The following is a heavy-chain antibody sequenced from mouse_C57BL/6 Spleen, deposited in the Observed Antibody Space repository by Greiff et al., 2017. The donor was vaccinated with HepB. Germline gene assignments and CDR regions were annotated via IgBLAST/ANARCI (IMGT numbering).Heavy chain of an antibody. D-gene: IGHD1-1*01. CDR2: INPNNGGT. V-gene: IGHV1-22*01. CDR3: ARSGYYGSPDY. CDR1: GYTFTDYN. J-gene: IGHJ2*01. Sequence: EVKLMESGPELVKPGASVKMSCKASGYTFTDYNMHWVKQSHGKSLEWIGYINPNNGGTSYNQKFKGKATLTVNKSSSTAYMELRSLTSEDSAVYYCARSGYYGSPDYWGQGTTLTVSS.